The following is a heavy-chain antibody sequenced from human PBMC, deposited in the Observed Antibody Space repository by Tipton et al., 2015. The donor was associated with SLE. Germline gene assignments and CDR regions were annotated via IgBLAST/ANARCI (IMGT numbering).Heavy chain of an antibody. CDR1: GGSFSVYY. D-gene: IGHD4/OR15-4a*01. V-gene: IGHV4-34*01. J-gene: IGHJ4*02. CDR2: INHSGST. CDR3: ARRCAKGLGY. Sequence: TLSLTCAFYGGSFSVYYWTWIRQPPGRGLEWIGEINHSGSTNYNPSLKSRVTISVDTSKNQFSPKLRSVTAADAAVYYCARRCAKGLGYWGQGTLVTVSS.